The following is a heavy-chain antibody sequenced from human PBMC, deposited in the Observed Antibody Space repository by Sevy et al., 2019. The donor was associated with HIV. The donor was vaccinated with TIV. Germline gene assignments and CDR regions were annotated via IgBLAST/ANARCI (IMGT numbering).Heavy chain of an antibody. V-gene: IGHV1-24*01. Sequence: ASVKVSCKVSGDSLTELSMFWVRQAPGKGLEWMGGFDPQHGRTIYAQKFEAIVTMTEDKSAETAYMELTSLKFEDTAVYFCATTRTERNWYGESFYYYYAMDVWGQGTSVTVSS. CDR1: GDSLTELS. CDR3: ATTRTERNWYGESFYYYYAMDV. CDR2: FDPQHGRT. D-gene: IGHD3-10*01. J-gene: IGHJ6*02.